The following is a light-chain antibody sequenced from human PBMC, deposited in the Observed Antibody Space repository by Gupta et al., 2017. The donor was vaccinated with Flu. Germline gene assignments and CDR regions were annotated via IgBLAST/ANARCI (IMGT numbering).Light chain of an antibody. CDR1: QSISSY. J-gene: IGKJ2*03. CDR2: AAA. CDR3: QESYSPRYS. Sequence: DIQMTQSPSSLSASVGDRVTITCRASQSISSYLNWYQQKPGQAPKFLIYAAASLQSGVPPRFRGSGSGTEFTLTISSLQPEDFATYYCQESYSPRYSFGQGTKLEIK. V-gene: IGKV1-39*01.